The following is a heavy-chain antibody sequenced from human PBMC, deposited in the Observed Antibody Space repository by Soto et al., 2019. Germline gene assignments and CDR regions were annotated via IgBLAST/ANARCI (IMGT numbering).Heavy chain of an antibody. J-gene: IGHJ6*02. CDR1: GGSISSSSYY. V-gene: IGHV4-39*01. CDR2: IYYSGST. CDR3: ANLPLGGDYEEGMDV. Sequence: LSLTCTVSGGSISSSSYYWGWIRQPPGKGLEWIGSIYYSGSTYYNPSLKSRVTISVDTSKNQFSLKLSSVTAADTAVYYCANLPLGGDYEEGMDVWGQGTTVTVSS. D-gene: IGHD4-17*01.